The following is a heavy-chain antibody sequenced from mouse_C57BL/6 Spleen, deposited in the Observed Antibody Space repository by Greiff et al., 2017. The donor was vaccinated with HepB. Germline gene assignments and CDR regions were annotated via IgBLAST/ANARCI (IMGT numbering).Heavy chain of an antibody. Sequence: VQLQQSGPELVKPGASVKISCKASGYSFTGYYMNWVKQSPEKSLEWIGEINPSTGGTTYNQKFKAKATLTVDKSSSTPYMQLKSLTSEDSAVYYCARSDSSGFAWFAYWGQGTLVTVSA. J-gene: IGHJ3*01. CDR2: INPSTGGT. CDR1: GYSFTGYY. D-gene: IGHD3-2*02. CDR3: ARSDSSGFAWFAY. V-gene: IGHV1-42*01.